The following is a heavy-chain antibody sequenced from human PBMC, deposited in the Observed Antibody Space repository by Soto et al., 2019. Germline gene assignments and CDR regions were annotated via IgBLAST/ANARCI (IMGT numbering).Heavy chain of an antibody. CDR2: INPGNGNT. D-gene: IGHD4-17*01. Sequence: QVQVVQSGAEVKKPGASVKVSCKASGYTFTSYAMHWVRQAPGQSLEWMGWINPGNGNTRYSQKFQVRVTITRDTSASTAYMELSSLRSEDTDVYDCARGASSVTTFYFDLWGRGTLVTVSS. J-gene: IGHJ2*01. CDR3: ARGASSVTTFYFDL. V-gene: IGHV1-3*01. CDR1: GYTFTSYA.